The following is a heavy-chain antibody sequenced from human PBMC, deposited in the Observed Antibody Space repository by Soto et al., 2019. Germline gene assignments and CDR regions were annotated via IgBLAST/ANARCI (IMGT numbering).Heavy chain of an antibody. CDR2: IDYCGST. Sequence: SETLSLTCTVSGRSISRYSWSWIRQPPGKGLEWTGYIDYCGSTNYKPSLRSRVTLSLDTSKNPSSLTLTSLTAADTAVYFCARNPAPWGQGTLVTVSS. J-gene: IGHJ5*02. V-gene: IGHV4-59*12. CDR3: ARNPAP. CDR1: GRSISRYS.